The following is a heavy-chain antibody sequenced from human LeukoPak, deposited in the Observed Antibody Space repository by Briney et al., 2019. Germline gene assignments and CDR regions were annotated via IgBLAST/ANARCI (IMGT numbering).Heavy chain of an antibody. D-gene: IGHD6-19*01. CDR1: GGSISSSNW. CDR3: ARGGSTTIAVADTGY. Sequence: PSETLSLTCAVSGGSISSSNWWSWVRQPPGKGLEWIGEIYHSGSTNYNPSLKSRVTISVDKSKNQFSLKLSSVTAADTAVYYCARGGSTTIAVADTGYWGQGTLVTVSS. J-gene: IGHJ4*02. V-gene: IGHV4-4*02. CDR2: IYHSGST.